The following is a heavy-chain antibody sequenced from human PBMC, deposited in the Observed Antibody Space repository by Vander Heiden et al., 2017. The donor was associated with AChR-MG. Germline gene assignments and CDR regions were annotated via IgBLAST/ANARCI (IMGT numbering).Heavy chain of an antibody. J-gene: IGHJ4*02. D-gene: IGHD3-9*01. V-gene: IGHV3-53*01. CDR3: AREDYDILTGYRN. Sequence: EVQLVESGGGLIQPGGSLRLSCAASGFTVSSNYMSWVRQAPGKGLEWVSVIYSGGSTYYADSVKGRFTISRDNSKNTLYLQMNSLRAKDTAVYYCAREDYDILTGYRNWGQGTLVTVSS. CDR1: GFTVSSNY. CDR2: IYSGGST.